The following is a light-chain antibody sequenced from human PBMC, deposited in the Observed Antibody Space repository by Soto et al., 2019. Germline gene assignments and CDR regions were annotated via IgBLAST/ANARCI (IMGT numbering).Light chain of an antibody. J-gene: IGKJ2*01. V-gene: IGKV3-20*01. CDR2: GAS. CDR1: QSVSSSY. CDR3: QQYGSSPPKYT. Sequence: EIVLTQSPGTLSFSPGEIATLSCRASQSVSSSYLAWYQQKPGQAPRLLIYGASSRATDIPDRFSGSGTGTDFTLTISRLEPEDFAVYYCQQYGSSPPKYTFGQGTKLEI.